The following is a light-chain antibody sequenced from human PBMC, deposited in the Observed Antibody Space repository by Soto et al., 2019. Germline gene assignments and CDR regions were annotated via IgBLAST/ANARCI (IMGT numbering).Light chain of an antibody. Sequence: QSALTQPASVSGSPGQSITISCTGTNNLVSWYQQHPGKAPKVVVYEGTKRPSGVSNRFSGSNSVGTASLTISGLQAEDEASYFCCAYVGARSYVFGPGTKLTVL. CDR2: EGT. CDR1: NNL. J-gene: IGLJ1*01. CDR3: CAYVGARSYV. V-gene: IGLV2-23*01.